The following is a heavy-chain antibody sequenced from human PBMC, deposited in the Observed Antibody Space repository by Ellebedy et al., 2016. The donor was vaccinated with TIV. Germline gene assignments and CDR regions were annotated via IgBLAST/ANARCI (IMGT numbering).Heavy chain of an antibody. CDR3: TASIVVVPAVNWGFDP. Sequence: GGSLRLSCVASGFTFSGSAMHWVRQASGKGLEWVGRIRSKANSYATTYAASVKGRFTIFRDDSKNTAYLQMNSLKTEDTAVYDCTASIVVVPAVNWGFDPWGQGTLVTVSS. CDR1: GFTFSGSA. D-gene: IGHD2-2*01. V-gene: IGHV3-73*01. J-gene: IGHJ5*02. CDR2: IRSKANSYAT.